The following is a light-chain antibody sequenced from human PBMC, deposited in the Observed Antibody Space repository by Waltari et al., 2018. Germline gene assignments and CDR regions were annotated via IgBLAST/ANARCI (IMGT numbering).Light chain of an antibody. CDR1: QSVTNNW. CDR2: GAS. Sequence: IVLTQSPGTLSLSPGERVTLSCRPSQSVTNNWLAWYPQQAGQAPRLLIYGASSMATGIPDRFSGSGSGTDFILTISRLEPEDFAVYYCHQYASSPRTFGQGTKVEVK. CDR3: HQYASSPRT. J-gene: IGKJ1*01. V-gene: IGKV3-20*01.